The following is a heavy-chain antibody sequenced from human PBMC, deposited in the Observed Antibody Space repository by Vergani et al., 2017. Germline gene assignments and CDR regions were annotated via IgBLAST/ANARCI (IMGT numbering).Heavy chain of an antibody. V-gene: IGHV4-59*01. CDR1: GGSISSYY. J-gene: IGHJ5*02. Sequence: QVQLQESGPGLVKPSETLSLTCTVSGGSISSYYWSWIRQPPGKGLEWIGYIYCSGSTNYNPSLKSRVTISVDTSKNQFSLKLSSVTAADTAVYYCARGDAEFDPWGQGTLVTVSS. CDR2: IYCSGST. CDR3: ARGDAEFDP.